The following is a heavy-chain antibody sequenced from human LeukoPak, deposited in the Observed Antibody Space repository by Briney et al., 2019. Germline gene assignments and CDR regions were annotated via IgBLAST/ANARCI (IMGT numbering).Heavy chain of an antibody. V-gene: IGHV4-59*01. Sequence: TSEALSLTCTVSGGSISSYYWSWIRQPPGKGLEWIGYIYYSGSTNYNPSLKSRVTISVDTSKNQFSLKLSSVTAADTAVYYCARDRLYSSSWYFDLWGRGTLVTVSS. J-gene: IGHJ2*01. CDR2: IYYSGST. CDR3: ARDRLYSSSWYFDL. D-gene: IGHD6-13*01. CDR1: GGSISSYY.